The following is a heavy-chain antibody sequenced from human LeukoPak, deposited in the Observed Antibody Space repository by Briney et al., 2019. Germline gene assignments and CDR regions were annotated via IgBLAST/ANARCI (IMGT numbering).Heavy chain of an antibody. CDR1: GASISSYY. J-gene: IGHJ4*02. D-gene: IGHD6-13*01. CDR2: IYTSGST. CDR3: ARGLSSSWYLDY. Sequence: SETLSLTCTVSGASISSYYWSWIRQPAGKGLEWIGRIYTSGSTNYNPSLKSRVTISVDKSKNQFSLKLSPVTAADTAVYYCARGLSSSWYLDYWGQGTLVTVSS. V-gene: IGHV4-4*07.